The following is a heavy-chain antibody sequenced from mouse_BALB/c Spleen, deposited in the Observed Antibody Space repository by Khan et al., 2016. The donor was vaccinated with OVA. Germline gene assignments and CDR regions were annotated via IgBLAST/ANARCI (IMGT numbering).Heavy chain of an antibody. CDR3: ARSGTTVAAYWYFDV. Sequence: QLEESGPDLVKPSQSLSLTCTVTGYSITSGYSWHWIRQFPGNKLEWMGYIYYSGKTNYNPSLKSRISITRDTSKNQFFLQLNSVTTEDTATYYCARSGTTVAAYWYFDVWGAGTTVTVSS. V-gene: IGHV3-1*02. J-gene: IGHJ1*01. D-gene: IGHD1-1*01. CDR2: IYYSGKT. CDR1: GYSITSGYS.